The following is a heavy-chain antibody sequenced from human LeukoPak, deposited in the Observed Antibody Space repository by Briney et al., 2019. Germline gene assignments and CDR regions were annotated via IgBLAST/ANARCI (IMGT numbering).Heavy chain of an antibody. Sequence: PSETLSLTCAVYVGSFSGYYWSWIRQPPGKGLEWIGEINHSGSTNYNPSLKSRVSMSVVTSKNQFSLKLSSVTAADTAVYYCASLYYDILTGTPFLDYWGQGTLVTVSS. V-gene: IGHV4-34*01. CDR1: VGSFSGYY. D-gene: IGHD3-9*01. CDR2: INHSGST. J-gene: IGHJ4*02. CDR3: ASLYYDILTGTPFLDY.